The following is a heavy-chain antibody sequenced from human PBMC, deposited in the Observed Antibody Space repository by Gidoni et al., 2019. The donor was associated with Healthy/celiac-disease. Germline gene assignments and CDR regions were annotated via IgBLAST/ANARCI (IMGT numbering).Heavy chain of an antibody. CDR1: GGSVSSGSYY. D-gene: IGHD2-15*01. V-gene: IGHV4-61*01. J-gene: IGHJ5*02. CDR3: ARVVVAALPKFDP. CDR2: IYYSGST. Sequence: QAQLQESGPGLVKPSETLSLTCTVSGGSVSSGSYYWSWIRQPPGKGLEWIGYIYYSGSTNYNPSLKSRVTISVDTSKNQFSLKLSSVTAADTAVYYCARVVVAALPKFDPWGQGSLVTVSS.